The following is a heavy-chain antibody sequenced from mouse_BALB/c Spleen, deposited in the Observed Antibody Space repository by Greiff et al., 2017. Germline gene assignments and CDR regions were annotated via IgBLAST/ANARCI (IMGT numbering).Heavy chain of an antibody. CDR2: IYPGSGNT. CDR3: TRGGLRYAMDY. J-gene: IGHJ4*01. Sequence: VKLVESGAELVRPGTSVKISCKASGYAFTNYWLGWVKQRPGHGLEWIGDIYPGSGNTYYNEKFKGKATLTADKSSSTAYMQLSSLTSEDSAVYYCTRGGLRYAMDYWGQGTSVTVSS. V-gene: IGHV1-63*01. D-gene: IGHD2-4*01. CDR1: GYAFTNYW.